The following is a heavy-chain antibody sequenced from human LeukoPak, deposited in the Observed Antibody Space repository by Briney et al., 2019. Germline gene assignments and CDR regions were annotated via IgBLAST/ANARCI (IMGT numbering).Heavy chain of an antibody. V-gene: IGHV3-66*01. Sequence: GGSLRLSCAASGFTVSSNYMSWVRQAPGKGLEWVSVIYSGGSTYYADSVKGRFTISRDNSKNTLYLQMNSLRAEDTAVYYCARETDILEAFDIRGQGTMVTVSS. CDR1: GFTVSSNY. CDR3: ARETDILEAFDI. J-gene: IGHJ3*02. D-gene: IGHD3-9*01. CDR2: IYSGGST.